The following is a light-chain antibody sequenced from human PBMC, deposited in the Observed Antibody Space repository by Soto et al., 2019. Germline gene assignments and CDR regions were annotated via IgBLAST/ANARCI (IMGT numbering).Light chain of an antibody. Sequence: QAVVTQPASVSGSPGQSITISCTGTSSDVGGYDYVSWYQQHPGKAPKLMIYEVTNRPSGVSSRFSGSKSGNAASLTISGLQAEDEADYYCSSYTGSSTLVFGGGTKVTVL. CDR3: SSYTGSSTLV. J-gene: IGLJ3*02. CDR1: SSDVGGYDY. CDR2: EVT. V-gene: IGLV2-14*01.